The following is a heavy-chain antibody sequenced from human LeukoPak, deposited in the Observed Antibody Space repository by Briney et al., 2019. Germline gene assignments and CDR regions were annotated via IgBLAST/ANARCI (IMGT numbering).Heavy chain of an antibody. CDR2: IYTSGTT. CDR3: ARLSTVTTSFDY. CDR1: GGSITTYY. D-gene: IGHD4-17*01. V-gene: IGHV4-4*07. Sequence: SETLSLTCTVSGGSITTYYWSWIRQPAGKGLEWIGRIYTSGTTHYNPSLKSRVTMSVDASKNQFSLNLSSVTAADTAVYYCARLSTVTTSFDYWGQGTLVTVSS. J-gene: IGHJ4*02.